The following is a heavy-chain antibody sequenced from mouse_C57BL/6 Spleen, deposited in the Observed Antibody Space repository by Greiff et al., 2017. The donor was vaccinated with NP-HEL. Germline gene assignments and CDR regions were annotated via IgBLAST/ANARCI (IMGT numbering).Heavy chain of an antibody. D-gene: IGHD1-1*01. CDR3: ARLYYGSSSWYFDV. V-gene: IGHV5-12*01. J-gene: IGHJ1*03. CDR1: GFTFSDYY. CDR2: ISNGGGST. Sequence: EVKLVESGGGLVQPGGSLKLSCAASGFTFSDYYMYWVRQTPEKRLEWVAYISNGGGSTYYPDTVKGRFTISRDNAKNTLYLQMSRLKSEDTAMYYCARLYYGSSSWYFDVWGTGTTVTVSS.